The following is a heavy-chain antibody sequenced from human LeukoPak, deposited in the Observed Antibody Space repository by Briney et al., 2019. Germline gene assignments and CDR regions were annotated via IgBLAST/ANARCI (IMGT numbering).Heavy chain of an antibody. J-gene: IGHJ4*02. CDR2: IYYSGST. CDR1: GDSISSGDYY. CDR3: ARHPGHIAAGDY. D-gene: IGHD6-13*01. V-gene: IGHV4-39*01. Sequence: SETLSLTCTVSGDSISSGDYYWSWIRQPPGKGLEWIGSIYYSGSTYYNPSLKSRVTISVDTSKNQFSLKLCSVTAADTAVYYCARHPGHIAAGDYWGQGTLVTVSS.